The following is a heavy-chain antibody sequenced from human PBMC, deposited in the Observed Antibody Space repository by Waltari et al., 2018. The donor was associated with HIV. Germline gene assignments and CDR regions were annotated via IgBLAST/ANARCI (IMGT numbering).Heavy chain of an antibody. D-gene: IGHD3-10*01. Sequence: EVQLVESGGGLVQPGGSLRLSCAASGFTFSSYSMTWVRQAPGKGLEWVSYISSSSSTIYYADSVKGRFTISRDNAKNSLYLQMNSLRAEDTAVYYCARDGGGSGNKDYYYGMDVWGQGTTVTVSS. CDR3: ARDGGGSGNKDYYYGMDV. CDR2: ISSSSSTI. CDR1: GFTFSSYS. V-gene: IGHV3-48*01. J-gene: IGHJ6*02.